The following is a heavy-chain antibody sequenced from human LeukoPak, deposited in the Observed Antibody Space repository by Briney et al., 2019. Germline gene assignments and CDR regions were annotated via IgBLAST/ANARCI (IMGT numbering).Heavy chain of an antibody. CDR2: INPNSCGT. Sequence: ASAKVSCKASGYTFTGYYMHWVRQAPGQGLAWMGWINPNSCGTNYAQKFQGRVTMTRDTSISTAHMELSRLRSDDTAVYYCARALYCSSTSCYWFDPWGQGTLVTVSS. CDR1: GYTFTGYY. D-gene: IGHD2-2*01. J-gene: IGHJ5*02. CDR3: ARALYCSSTSCYWFDP. V-gene: IGHV1-2*02.